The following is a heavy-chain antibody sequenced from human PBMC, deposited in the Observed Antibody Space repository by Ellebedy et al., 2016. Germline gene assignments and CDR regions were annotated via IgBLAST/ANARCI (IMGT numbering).Heavy chain of an antibody. J-gene: IGHJ4*02. CDR1: GFTFGNYA. V-gene: IGHV3-64*04. CDR3: ARGGYYDINGYFRVDY. Sequence: GGSLRLSXSASGFTFGNYAMHWVRQVPGTGLEFVSPITNTGATPYYADSVKGRFTISRDNSKNTLSLQMNSLIAEDTSVYYCARGGYYDINGYFRVDYWGQGALLTVSS. D-gene: IGHD3-22*01. CDR2: ITNTGATP.